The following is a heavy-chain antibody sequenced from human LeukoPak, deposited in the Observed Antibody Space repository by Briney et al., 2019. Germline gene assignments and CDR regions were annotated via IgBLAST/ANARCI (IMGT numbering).Heavy chain of an antibody. D-gene: IGHD3-22*01. Sequence: SETLSLTCAVSGGSISSSNWWSWVRQPPGKGLEWIGEIYHSGSTNYNPSLKSRVTISVDTSKNQFSLKLSSVTAADTAVYYCARAVGYDSSVQHWGQGTLVTVSS. J-gene: IGHJ1*01. CDR1: GGSISSSNW. CDR3: ARAVGYDSSVQH. CDR2: IYHSGST. V-gene: IGHV4-4*02.